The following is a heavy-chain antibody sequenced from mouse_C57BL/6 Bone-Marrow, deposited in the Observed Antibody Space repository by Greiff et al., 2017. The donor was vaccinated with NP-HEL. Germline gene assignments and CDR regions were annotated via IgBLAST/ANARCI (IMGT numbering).Heavy chain of an antibody. CDR2: ISSGGSYT. D-gene: IGHD2-1*01. V-gene: IGHV5-6*01. J-gene: IGHJ4*01. CDR3: TRIYYGNYVDYYAMAY. CDR1: GFTFSSYG. Sequence: EVKVVESGGDLVKPGGSLKLSCAASGFTFSSYGMSWVRQTPDKRLEWVATISSGGSYTYYSDSVKGRFTISRDNAKNTLYLKMSSLKSEDTAMYYCTRIYYGNYVDYYAMAYWGQGTSVTVSS.